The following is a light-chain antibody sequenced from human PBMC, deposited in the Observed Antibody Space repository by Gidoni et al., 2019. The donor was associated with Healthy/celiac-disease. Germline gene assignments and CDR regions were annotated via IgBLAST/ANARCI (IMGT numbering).Light chain of an antibody. V-gene: IGLV1-44*01. CDR3: AAWDDSLNGVV. Sequence: QSVLTQPPSASGTPGQRVTISCSVSSSNIGINNVNWYQQLPGTAPKLLIYSNNQRPSGVPDRFSGSKSGTSASLAISGLQSEDEADYYCAAWDDSLNGVVFGGGTKLTVL. CDR1: SSNIGINN. J-gene: IGLJ2*01. CDR2: SNN.